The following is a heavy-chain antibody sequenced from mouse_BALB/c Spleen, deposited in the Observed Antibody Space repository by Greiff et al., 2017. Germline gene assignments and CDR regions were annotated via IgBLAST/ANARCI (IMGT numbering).Heavy chain of an antibody. CDR3: TREAYYGNYDAMDY. CDR1: GFTFSSYT. V-gene: IGHV5-6-4*01. D-gene: IGHD2-10*01. J-gene: IGHJ4*01. CDR2: ISSGGSYT. Sequence: EVKLVESGGGLVKPGGSLKLSCAASGFTFSSYTMSWVRQTPEKRLEWVATISSGGSYTYYPDSVKGRFTISRDNAKNTLYLQMSSLKSEDTAMYYCTREAYYGNYDAMDYWGQGTSVTVSS.